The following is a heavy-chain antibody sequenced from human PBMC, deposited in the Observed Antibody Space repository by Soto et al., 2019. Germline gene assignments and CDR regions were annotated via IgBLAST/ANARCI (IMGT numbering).Heavy chain of an antibody. J-gene: IGHJ5*02. Sequence: SETLSLTCTVSGGSISGYHWSPNRQPPGNGLDWLGYIYYSGSINDNPSLKRRFTIAVDTCKNQFSLKLSSVTAADTAVYYCARTLPTAGYSSSYHWFDPWGQGALVTVS. V-gene: IGHV4-59*01. CDR1: GGSISGYH. CDR2: IYYSGSI. CDR3: ARTLPTAGYSSSYHWFDP. D-gene: IGHD6-6*01.